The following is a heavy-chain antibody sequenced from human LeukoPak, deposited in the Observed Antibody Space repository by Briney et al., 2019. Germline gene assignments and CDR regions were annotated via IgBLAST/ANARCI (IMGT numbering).Heavy chain of an antibody. J-gene: IGHJ4*02. V-gene: IGHV1-2*02. CDR2: INPNFGGT. Sequence: ASVKVSCKASGYTFTGYYIHWVRQAPGQGLEWMGWINPNFGGTKYAQNFQGRVTMTWDTSITTAYMELSRLTSDDTAVYYCARDKSGSYDYWGQGTLVTVSS. D-gene: IGHD1-26*01. CDR1: GYTFTGYY. CDR3: ARDKSGSYDY.